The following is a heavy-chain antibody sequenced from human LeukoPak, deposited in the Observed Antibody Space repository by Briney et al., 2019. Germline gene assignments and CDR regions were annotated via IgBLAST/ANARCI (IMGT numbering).Heavy chain of an antibody. Sequence: PGGSLRLSCAASGFTFSSYAMSWVRQAPGKGLEWVSSISGSGSVSYYEDSVKGRFTISRDNAKNSLYLQMNSLRDEDTALYYCARDGGFGFLAAFDIWGQGTMVTVSS. CDR3: ARDGGFGFLAAFDI. CDR1: GFTFSSYA. J-gene: IGHJ3*02. D-gene: IGHD3-10*01. CDR2: ISGSGSVS. V-gene: IGHV3-23*01.